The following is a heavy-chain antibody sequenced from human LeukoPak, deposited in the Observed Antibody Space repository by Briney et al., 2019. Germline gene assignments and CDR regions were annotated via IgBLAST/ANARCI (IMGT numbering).Heavy chain of an antibody. CDR2: ISGSGGST. D-gene: IGHD1-26*01. Sequence: GGSLRLSCAASGFTFSSYTMTWVRQAPGKGLEWVSGISGSGGSTYYADSVKGRFTISRDSSKNTLYLQMSSLRAEDTAVYFCAKIVAAATDYWGQGTLVTVSS. J-gene: IGHJ4*02. CDR3: AKIVAAATDY. CDR1: GFTFSSYT. V-gene: IGHV3-23*01.